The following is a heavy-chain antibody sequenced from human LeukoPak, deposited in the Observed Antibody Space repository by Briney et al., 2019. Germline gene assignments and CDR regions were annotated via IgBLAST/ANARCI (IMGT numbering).Heavy chain of an antibody. D-gene: IGHD4-17*01. CDR1: GGSISSGGYY. CDR2: IYYSGST. CDR3: ARRTTNLHFDY. V-gene: IGHV4-31*03. Sequence: SETLSLTCTVSGGSISSGGYYWSWIRQHPGKGLEWIGYIYYSGSTYYNPSLKSRVTISVDTSKNQFSLKLSSVTAADTAVYYCARRTTNLHFDYWGQGTLVTVSS. J-gene: IGHJ4*02.